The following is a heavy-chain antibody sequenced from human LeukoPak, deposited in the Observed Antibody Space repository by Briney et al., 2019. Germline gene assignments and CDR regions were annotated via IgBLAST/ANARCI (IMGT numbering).Heavy chain of an antibody. CDR1: GYTFTSYD. J-gene: IGHJ5*02. CDR2: MNPNSGNT. Sequence: ASVKVSCKASGYTFTSYDINWVRQATGQGLEWMGWMNPNSGNTGYAQKFQGRVTMTRNTSISTAYMELSSLRSEDTAVYYCARASMVRGVNVPPWGQGTLVTVSS. D-gene: IGHD3-10*01. V-gene: IGHV1-8*01. CDR3: ARASMVRGVNVPP.